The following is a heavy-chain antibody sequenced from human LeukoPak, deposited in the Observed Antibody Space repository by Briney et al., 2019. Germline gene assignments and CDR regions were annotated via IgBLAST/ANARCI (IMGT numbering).Heavy chain of an antibody. CDR1: GYTFTNYN. CDR3: ARGGYGDYVAEGDY. D-gene: IGHD4-17*01. Sequence: SVKVSCPASGYTFTNYNIHWVRQAPGHGLEWMGMINPDDGSTVYTQRFQDRLILTRDTSTNTVHFELSSLKSEDTAVYYCARGGYGDYVAEGDYWGQGTLVTVSS. V-gene: IGHV1-46*01. J-gene: IGHJ4*02. CDR2: INPDDGST.